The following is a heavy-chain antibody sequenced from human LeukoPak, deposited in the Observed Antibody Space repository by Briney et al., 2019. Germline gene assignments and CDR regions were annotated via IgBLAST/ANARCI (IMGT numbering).Heavy chain of an antibody. V-gene: IGHV3-30*02. CDR2: IRYDGSNK. D-gene: IGHD3-16*02. CDR1: GFTFSSYG. CDR3: AKGLRLGELSLSFDY. J-gene: IGHJ4*02. Sequence: GGSLRLSCAASGFTFSSYGMHWVRQAPGKGLEWVAFIRYDGSNKYYADSVKGRFTISRDNSKNTLSLQMNSLRAEDTAVYYCAKGLRLGELSLSFDYWGQGTLVTVSS.